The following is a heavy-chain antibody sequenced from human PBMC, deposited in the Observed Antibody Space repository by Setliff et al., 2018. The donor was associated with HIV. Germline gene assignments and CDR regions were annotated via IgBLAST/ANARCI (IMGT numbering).Heavy chain of an antibody. CDR2: ITPNTGGT. D-gene: IGHD3-22*01. J-gene: IGHJ4*02. CDR3: ARVLQRNYYDSSGPGDY. Sequence: ASVKVSCKASGYTLTGYYIHWVRQAPGQGLEWMGWITPNTGGTNYPQKFQGRVTMTRDTSISTAYMELSRLRSDDTAVYYCARVLQRNYYDSSGPGDYWGRGTLVTVSS. CDR1: GYTLTGYY. V-gene: IGHV1-2*02.